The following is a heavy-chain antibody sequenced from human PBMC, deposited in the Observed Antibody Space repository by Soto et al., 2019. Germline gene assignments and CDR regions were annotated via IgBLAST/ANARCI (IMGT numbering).Heavy chain of an antibody. CDR3: ARARTTVTPLYYFDY. J-gene: IGHJ4*02. D-gene: IGHD4-17*01. CDR2: IYPGDSDT. Sequence: GESLKISCKGSGYSFTSYWIGWVRQMPGKGLEWMGIIYPGDSDTRYSPSFQGQVTISADKSISTAYLQWSSLKASDTAMYYCARARTTVTPLYYFDYWGQGTLVTVSS. V-gene: IGHV5-51*01. CDR1: GYSFTSYW.